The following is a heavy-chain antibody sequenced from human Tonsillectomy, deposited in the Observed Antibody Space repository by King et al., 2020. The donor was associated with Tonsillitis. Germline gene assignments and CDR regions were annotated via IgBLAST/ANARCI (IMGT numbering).Heavy chain of an antibody. CDR2: IIPILHIP. Sequence: VQLVESGAEVKKPGSSVKVSCKASGGTFSSYAISWVRQAPGQGLEWMGRIIPILHIPNYAQKFQGRVTITADKSTSTAYMELSSLRSEDTAVFYCATESLYYDSSGQGLFDYWGQGTLVTVSS. V-gene: IGHV1-69*09. CDR1: GGTFSSYA. J-gene: IGHJ4*02. CDR3: ATESLYYDSSGQGLFDY. D-gene: IGHD3-22*01.